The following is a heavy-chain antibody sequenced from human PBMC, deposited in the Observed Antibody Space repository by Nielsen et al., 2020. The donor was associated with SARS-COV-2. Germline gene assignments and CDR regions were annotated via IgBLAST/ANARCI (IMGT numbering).Heavy chain of an antibody. J-gene: IGHJ6*02. D-gene: IGHD6-13*01. CDR2: ISSDGSDK. V-gene: IGHV3-33*05. CDR3: ARSRQQLNGYYGMDV. Sequence: GESLKISCAASGFTFSNYGMHWVRQAPGKGLEWVAVISSDGSDKYYADSVKGRFTISRDNSKNTVYLQMNSLRAEDTAVYYCARSRQQLNGYYGMDVWGQGTTVTVSS. CDR1: GFTFSNYG.